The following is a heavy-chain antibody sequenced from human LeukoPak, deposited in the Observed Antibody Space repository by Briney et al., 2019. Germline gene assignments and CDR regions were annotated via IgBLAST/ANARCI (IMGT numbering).Heavy chain of an antibody. CDR1: GGSFSGYY. CDR3: ARGGLLWFGERITKLDY. Sequence: SETLSLTCAVYGGSFSGYYWSWIRQPPGKGLEWIGEINHSGSTNYNPSLKSRVAISVDTSKNQFSLKLSSVTAADTAVYYCARGGLLWFGERITKLDYWGQGTLVTVSS. J-gene: IGHJ4*02. V-gene: IGHV4-34*01. D-gene: IGHD3-10*01. CDR2: INHSGST.